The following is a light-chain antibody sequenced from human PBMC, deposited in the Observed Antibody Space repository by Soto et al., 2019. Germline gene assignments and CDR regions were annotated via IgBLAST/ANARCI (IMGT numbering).Light chain of an antibody. CDR2: DVS. V-gene: IGLV2-14*01. CDR3: SSYTSSSTLVV. Sequence: QSALTQPASVSGSPGQSITISCTGTSSDFGGYNYVSWYQQHPGKAPKLMIYDVSNRPSGVSNRFSGSKSGNTTTLTISGFQAEDEADYYCSSYTSSSTLVVFGGGTQLTVL. CDR1: SSDFGGYNY. J-gene: IGLJ2*01.